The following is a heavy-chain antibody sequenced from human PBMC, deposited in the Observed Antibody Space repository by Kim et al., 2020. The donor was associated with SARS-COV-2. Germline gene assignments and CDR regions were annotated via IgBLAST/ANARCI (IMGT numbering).Heavy chain of an antibody. J-gene: IGHJ5*02. CDR3: ARGRITMMAGRWFDP. Sequence: SETLSLTCAVYVGSFSGYYWSWIRQPPGKGLEWIGEINHSGSTNYNPSLKSRVTISVDTSKNQFSLKLSSVTAADTAVYYCARGRITMMAGRWFDPWGQGTLVTVSS. D-gene: IGHD3-22*01. CDR2: INHSGST. CDR1: VGSFSGYY. V-gene: IGHV4-34*01.